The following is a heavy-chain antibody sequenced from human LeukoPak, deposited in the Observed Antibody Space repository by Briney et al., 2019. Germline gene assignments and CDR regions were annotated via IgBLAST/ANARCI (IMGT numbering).Heavy chain of an antibody. V-gene: IGHV3-23*01. Sequence: GGSLRLSCAASGFTFSNYAMSWVRQAPGKGLEWVSTITSSGGSTYYADSVKGRFTISRDNSKNTLYLQMNSLRAEDTAVYYCAKARSEDWFDPWGQGTLVTVSS. CDR2: ITSSGGST. CDR1: GFTFSNYA. CDR3: AKARSEDWFDP. J-gene: IGHJ5*02.